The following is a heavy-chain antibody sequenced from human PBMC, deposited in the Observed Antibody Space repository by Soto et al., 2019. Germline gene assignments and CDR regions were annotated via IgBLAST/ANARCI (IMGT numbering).Heavy chain of an antibody. Sequence: QVQLRESGPGLVKPSQTLSLTCSVSGASVAGGSYYWSWVRQPPGKGLEWIGYIPSRGRPFYNPSLTSRGNISADTSMNQLSLQLTSVTAADTAVYYCARDTYSGYDFGLWGQGTLVTVSS. D-gene: IGHD5-12*01. V-gene: IGHV4-30-4*01. CDR2: IPSRGRP. CDR3: ARDTYSGYDFGL. CDR1: GASVAGGSYY. J-gene: IGHJ5*02.